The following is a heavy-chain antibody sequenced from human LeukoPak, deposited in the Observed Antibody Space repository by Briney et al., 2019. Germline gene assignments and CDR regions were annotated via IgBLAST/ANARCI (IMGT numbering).Heavy chain of an antibody. CDR2: ISYDGSNK. CDR1: GFTFSSYA. CDR3: ARDFGSYIDY. J-gene: IGHJ4*02. V-gene: IGHV3-30*04. D-gene: IGHD3-10*01. Sequence: PGGSLRLSCAASGFTFSSYAMHWVRQAPGKGLEWVAVISYDGSNKYYADSVKGRFTISRDNSKNTLYLQMNSLRAEDTAVYYCARDFGSYIDYWGQGTLVTVSP.